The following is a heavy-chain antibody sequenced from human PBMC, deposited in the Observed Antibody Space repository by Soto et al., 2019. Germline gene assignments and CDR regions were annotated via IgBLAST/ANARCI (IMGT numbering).Heavy chain of an antibody. V-gene: IGHV1-18*01. J-gene: IGHJ4*02. Sequence: QVQLVQSGAEVKKPGASVKVSCKASGYTFTSYGISWVRQAPGQGLEWMGWISAYNGNTNYAQKLQCRATMTTGTSTSTAYMELRCLRSAGTAVYYCARDQQLYDGGGSDYWGKGTLVTVSS. CDR3: ARDQQLYDGGGSDY. CDR2: ISAYNGNT. D-gene: IGHD6-13*01. CDR1: GYTFTSYG.